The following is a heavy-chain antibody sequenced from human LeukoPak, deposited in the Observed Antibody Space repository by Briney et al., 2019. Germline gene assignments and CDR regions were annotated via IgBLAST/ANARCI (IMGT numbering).Heavy chain of an antibody. J-gene: IGHJ4*02. CDR3: AKSSYYDSSGHYREYYFDY. D-gene: IGHD3-22*01. Sequence: GGSLRLSCAASGFTFSTYAMSGVRLAPGKGVGGVSAISGSGGSTNYADSVKGRVTVSRDNSKSTLYLQMNSLRAEDTAVYYCAKSSYYDSSGHYREYYFDYWGQGTLVTVSS. CDR1: GFTFSTYA. V-gene: IGHV3-23*01. CDR2: ISGSGGST.